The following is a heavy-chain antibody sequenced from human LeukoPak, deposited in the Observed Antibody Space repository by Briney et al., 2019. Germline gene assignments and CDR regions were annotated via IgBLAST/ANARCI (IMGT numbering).Heavy chain of an antibody. V-gene: IGHV3-23*01. Sequence: GGSLRLSCAASGFTFSSYSMNWVRQAPGKGLEWVSAISGSGGSTYYADSVKGRFTISRDNSKNTLYLQMNSLRAEDTAVYYCAKDLYYYDSSGYYYGRDAFDIWGQGTMVTVS. J-gene: IGHJ3*02. D-gene: IGHD3-22*01. CDR1: GFTFSSYS. CDR3: AKDLYYYDSSGYYYGRDAFDI. CDR2: ISGSGGST.